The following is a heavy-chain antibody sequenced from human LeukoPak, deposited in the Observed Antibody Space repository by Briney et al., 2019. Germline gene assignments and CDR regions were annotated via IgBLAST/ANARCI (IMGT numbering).Heavy chain of an antibody. Sequence: GGSLRLSRAASGFTVSTYYMTWVRQAPGKGLECVSVIYSGGSAYYADSVKGRFTVSRDNSKNTLYLQMNSLRAEDTAMYYCARGLGYCTSTTCLLPFDYWGQGTLVTVSS. CDR2: IYSGGSA. J-gene: IGHJ4*02. CDR1: GFTVSTYY. D-gene: IGHD2-2*01. V-gene: IGHV3-53*01. CDR3: ARGLGYCTSTTCLLPFDY.